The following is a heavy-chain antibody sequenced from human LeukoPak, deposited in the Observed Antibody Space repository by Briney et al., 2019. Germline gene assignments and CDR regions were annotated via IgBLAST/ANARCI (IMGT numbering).Heavy chain of an antibody. Sequence: PSETLSLTCTVSGGSISSSSYYWGWIRQPPGKGLEWIGSIYYSGSTYYNPSLKSRVTISVDTSKNQFSLKLSSVTAADTAVYYCARQGAAGTSGLLDYWGQGTLVTVSS. D-gene: IGHD6-13*01. V-gene: IGHV4-39*01. CDR2: IYYSGST. CDR3: ARQGAAGTSGLLDY. J-gene: IGHJ4*02. CDR1: GGSISSSSYY.